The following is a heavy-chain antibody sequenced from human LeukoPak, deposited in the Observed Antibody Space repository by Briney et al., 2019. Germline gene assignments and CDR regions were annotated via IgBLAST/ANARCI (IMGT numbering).Heavy chain of an antibody. CDR3: ARDNSVGDNAWWFDP. J-gene: IGHJ5*02. D-gene: IGHD1-26*01. CDR1: GGTFSSYI. V-gene: IGHV1-8*01. Sequence: ASVKVSCKASGGTFSSYIITWVRQAPGQGLEWMGWMNPNSGNTGYAQRFQGRVTFTRNTSISTAYMELSSLRSEDTAIYYCARDNSVGDNAWWFDPWGQGTLVTVSS. CDR2: MNPNSGNT.